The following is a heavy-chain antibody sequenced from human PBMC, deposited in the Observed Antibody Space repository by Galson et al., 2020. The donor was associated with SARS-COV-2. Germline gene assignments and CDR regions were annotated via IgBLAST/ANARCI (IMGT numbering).Heavy chain of an antibody. V-gene: IGHV3-7*01. Sequence: LSLTCAASGFTFSSYWMSWVRQAPGKGLEWVANIKQDGSEKYYVDSVKGRFTISRDNAKNSLYLQMNSLRAEDTAVYYCARDTGAVAGTDYYYGMDVWGQGTTVTVSS. CDR1: GFTFSSYW. J-gene: IGHJ6*02. CDR3: ARDTGAVAGTDYYYGMDV. D-gene: IGHD6-19*01. CDR2: IKQDGSEK.